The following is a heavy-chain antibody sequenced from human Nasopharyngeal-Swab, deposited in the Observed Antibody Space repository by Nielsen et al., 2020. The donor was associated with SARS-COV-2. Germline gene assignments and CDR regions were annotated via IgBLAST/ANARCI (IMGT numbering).Heavy chain of an antibody. CDR1: GYSFRTYG. J-gene: IGHJ4*02. V-gene: IGHV3-23*01. D-gene: IGHD2/OR15-2a*01. Sequence: GESLKISCVASGYSFRTYGMSWVRQAPGKGLEWVAAIVGSGDISGSGGNTYYADSVKGRFTISRDNSKNTLSIQRNSLRAEDTAVYYCAKDLRGPYFFWGQGTLVTVSS. CDR3: AKDLRGPYFF. CDR2: IVGSGDISGSGGNT.